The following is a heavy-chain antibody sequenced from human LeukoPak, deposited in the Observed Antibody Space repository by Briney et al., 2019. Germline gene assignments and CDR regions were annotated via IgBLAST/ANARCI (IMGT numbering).Heavy chain of an antibody. Sequence: GGSLRLSCAASGFTFSSYSMNWVRQAPGKGLEWVSSISISSSYIYYADSVKGRFTISRDNAKNSLYLQMNSLRAEDTALYYCARGGGPLPATAKSALFDYWGQGTLVTVSS. V-gene: IGHV3-21*01. D-gene: IGHD2-2*01. CDR3: ARGGGPLPATAKSALFDY. J-gene: IGHJ4*02. CDR2: ISISSSYI. CDR1: GFTFSSYS.